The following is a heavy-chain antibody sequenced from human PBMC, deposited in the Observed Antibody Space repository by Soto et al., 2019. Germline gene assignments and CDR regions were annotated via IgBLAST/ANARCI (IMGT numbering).Heavy chain of an antibody. V-gene: IGHV5-51*01. CDR1: GYSFTSYW. D-gene: IGHD3-22*01. CDR2: IYPGDSDT. Sequence: PGESLKISCKGSGYSFTSYWIGWVRQMPGKGLEWMGIIYPGDSDTRYSPSFQGQVTISADKSISTAYLQWSSLKASDTAMYYCARPIGYYYDSSGFHPFDYWGQGTLVTVSS. CDR3: ARPIGYYYDSSGFHPFDY. J-gene: IGHJ4*02.